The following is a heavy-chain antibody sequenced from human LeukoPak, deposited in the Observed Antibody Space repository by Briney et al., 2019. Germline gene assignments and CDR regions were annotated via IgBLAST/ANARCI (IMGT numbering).Heavy chain of an antibody. V-gene: IGHV4-34*01. CDR2: INHSGRT. CDR3: ARVGYSSSIDY. Sequence: SETLSLTCAVYGGSFSGYYRRWIRQPPGKGLEWIGEINHSGRTNYNPSLKSRDTISVDTSKNQFSLKLSSVTAADTAVYYWARVGYSSSIDYWGQGTLVTVSS. D-gene: IGHD6-19*01. J-gene: IGHJ4*02. CDR1: GGSFSGYY.